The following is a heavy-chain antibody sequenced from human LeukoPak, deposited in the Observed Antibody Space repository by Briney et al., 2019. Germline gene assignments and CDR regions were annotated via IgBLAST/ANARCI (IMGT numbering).Heavy chain of an antibody. CDR1: GYTFTGYY. J-gene: IGHJ4*02. CDR3: ARVEQWLTAGDY. D-gene: IGHD6-19*01. V-gene: IGHV1-2*02. Sequence: GASVKVSCTASGYTFTGYYMHWVRQAPGQGLEWMGWINPNSGGTNYAQKFQGRVTMTRDTSISTAYKDLSRLTSDDTAVYYCARVEQWLTAGDYWGQGTLVTVSS. CDR2: INPNSGGT.